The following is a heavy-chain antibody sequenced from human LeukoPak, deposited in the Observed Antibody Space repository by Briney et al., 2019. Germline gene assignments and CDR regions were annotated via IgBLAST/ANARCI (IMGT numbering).Heavy chain of an antibody. CDR1: GFTFRNYV. V-gene: IGHV3-30-3*01. CDR2: TSSDLNVK. Sequence: GGSLRLSCAASGFTFRNYVIHWVRQASGKGLEWVAVTSSDLNVKLYADSVKGRFTISRDNSRSTLYLQMNSLRPEDTAIYYCAREGYYGSGSPPSLYFDYWGQGTLVTVSS. D-gene: IGHD3-10*01. J-gene: IGHJ4*02. CDR3: AREGYYGSGSPPSLYFDY.